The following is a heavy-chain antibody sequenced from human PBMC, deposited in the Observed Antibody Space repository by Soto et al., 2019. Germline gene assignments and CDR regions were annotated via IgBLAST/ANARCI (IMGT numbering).Heavy chain of an antibody. CDR2: ISYDGSNK. J-gene: IGHJ4*02. CDR1: GFTFSSYG. V-gene: IGHV3-30*18. CDR3: AKGPPAWYYDILTGSGFDY. Sequence: GGSLRLSCAASGFTFSSYGMHWVRQAPGKGLEWVAVISYDGSNKYYADSVKGRFTISRDNSKNTLYLQMNSLRAEDTAVYYCAKGPPAWYYDILTGSGFDYWGQGTLVTVSS. D-gene: IGHD3-9*01.